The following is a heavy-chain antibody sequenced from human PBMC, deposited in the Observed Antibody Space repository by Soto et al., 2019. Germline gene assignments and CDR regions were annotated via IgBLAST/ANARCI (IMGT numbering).Heavy chain of an antibody. V-gene: IGHV3-30-3*01. CDR1: GFTFSSHA. CDR2: ISYDGSNK. D-gene: IGHD2-2*01. CDR3: ARDPALIVVVPAAIPMDV. J-gene: IGHJ6*02. Sequence: GGSLRLSCAASGFTFSSHAMHWVRQAPGEGLEWVAVISYDGSNKYYADSVKGRFTISRDNSKNTLYLQMNSLRAEDTAVYYCARDPALIVVVPAAIPMDVWGQGTTVTVSS.